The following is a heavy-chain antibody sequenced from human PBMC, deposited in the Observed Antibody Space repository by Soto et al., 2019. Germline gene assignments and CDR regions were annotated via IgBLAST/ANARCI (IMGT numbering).Heavy chain of an antibody. CDR3: TTEGYYDFWSGFIFDN. D-gene: IGHD3-3*01. J-gene: IGHJ4*02. Sequence: GGSLRLSCAASGFTFSNAWMSWVRQAPGKGLEWVGRLKSIVDGGTTDYAAPVKGRFTVSRDDSKTTLYLEMNSPKIEDTAVYYCTTEGYYDFWSGFIFDNWGPGTLVTVSS. V-gene: IGHV3-15*01. CDR1: GFTFSNAW. CDR2: LKSIVDGGTT.